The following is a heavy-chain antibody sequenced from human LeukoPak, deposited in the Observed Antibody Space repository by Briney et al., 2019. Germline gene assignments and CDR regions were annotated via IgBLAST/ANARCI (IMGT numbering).Heavy chain of an antibody. Sequence: GASVKVSCKASGYTFTSYGISWVRQAPGQGLEWMGWINPNSGGTNYAQKFQGRVTMTRDTSISTAYMELSRLRSDDTAVYYCARDRKVLRYFDWFSPLDYWGQGTLVTVSS. CDR3: ARDRKVLRYFDWFSPLDY. D-gene: IGHD3-9*01. CDR1: GYTFTSYG. V-gene: IGHV1-2*02. CDR2: INPNSGGT. J-gene: IGHJ4*02.